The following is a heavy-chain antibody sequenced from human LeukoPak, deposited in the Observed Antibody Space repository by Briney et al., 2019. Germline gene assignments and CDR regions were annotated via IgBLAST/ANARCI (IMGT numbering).Heavy chain of an antibody. D-gene: IGHD1-26*01. CDR1: GFTFSSYA. CDR2: ISGSGGST. CDR3: ASSRYSGSYYASDY. V-gene: IGHV3-23*01. J-gene: IGHJ4*02. Sequence: GGSLRLSCAASGFTFSSYATSWVRQAPGKGLEWVSAISGSGGSTYYADSVKGRFTISRDNSKNTLYLQMNSLRAEDTAVYYCASSRYSGSYYASDYWGQGTLVTVSS.